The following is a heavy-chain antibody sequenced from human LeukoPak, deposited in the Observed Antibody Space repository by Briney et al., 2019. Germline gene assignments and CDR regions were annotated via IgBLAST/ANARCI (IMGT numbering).Heavy chain of an antibody. CDR3: AKEATSPTYYYYYYYMDD. J-gene: IGHJ6*03. CDR1: GFTFSSYG. Sequence: GGSLRLSCAASGFTFSSYGMHWVRQAAGKGLEWVAFIRFDGSNKYYGDFVKGRFTISRDNYKNTLYLQMNSLPPENTAIYYWAKEATSPTYYYYYYYMDDWGKGTTITVSS. V-gene: IGHV3-30*02. CDR2: IRFDGSNK. D-gene: IGHD2/OR15-2a*01.